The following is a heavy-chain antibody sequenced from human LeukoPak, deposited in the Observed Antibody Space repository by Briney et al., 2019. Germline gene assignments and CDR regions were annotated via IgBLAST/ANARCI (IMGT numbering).Heavy chain of an antibody. V-gene: IGHV3-23*01. CDR2: ISDSGDSK. CDR1: GFTFSSSD. Sequence: GGSLRLSCAASGFTFSSSDMTWVRQAPGKGLEWVSFISDSGDSKHYADSARGRFTISRDNSKNTLYLQMNSLRAEDTAIYYCALWNSDRESFDSWGQGALV. CDR3: ALWNSDRESFDS. J-gene: IGHJ4*02. D-gene: IGHD1-1*01.